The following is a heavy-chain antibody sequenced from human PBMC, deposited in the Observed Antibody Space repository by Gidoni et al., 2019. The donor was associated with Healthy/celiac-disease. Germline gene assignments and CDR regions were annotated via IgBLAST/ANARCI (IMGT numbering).Heavy chain of an antibody. D-gene: IGHD2-2*01. CDR2: ISAYNGNT. V-gene: IGHV1-18*01. CDR1: GYTFTSSG. CDR3: ARAPFVVVPAATSYYYYGMDV. Sequence: QVQLVQSGAEVKRPGASVTVSCKASGYTFTSSGISWVRQATGQGLEWMGWISAYNGNTNYAQKLQGRVTMTTDTSTSTAYMELRSLRSDDTAVYYCARAPFVVVPAATSYYYYGMDVWGQGTTVTVSS. J-gene: IGHJ6*02.